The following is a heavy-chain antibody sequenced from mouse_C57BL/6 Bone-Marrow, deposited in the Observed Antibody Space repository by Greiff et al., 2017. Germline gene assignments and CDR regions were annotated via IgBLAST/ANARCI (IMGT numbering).Heavy chain of an antibody. CDR1: GYTFTDYY. V-gene: IGHV1-76*01. Sequence: QVQLQQSGAELVRPGASVELSCKASGYTFTDYYINWVKQRPGQGLEWIARIYPGSGNTYYNEKFKGKATLTAEKSSSTAYMQLSSLTSEDSAVYFCAREGYSYYYGSETNYFDYWGQGTTLTVSS. CDR2: IYPGSGNT. CDR3: AREGYSYYYGSETNYFDY. J-gene: IGHJ2*01. D-gene: IGHD1-1*01.